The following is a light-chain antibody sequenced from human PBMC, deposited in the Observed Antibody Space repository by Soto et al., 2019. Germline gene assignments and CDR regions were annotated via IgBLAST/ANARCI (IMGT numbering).Light chain of an antibody. CDR3: QQYDTYWT. J-gene: IGKJ1*01. CDR2: KES. V-gene: IGKV1-5*03. CDR1: QTINNW. Sequence: DIQMTQSPSTLSASVGDRVTITCRASQTINNWLAWYQQKPGKAPKLLIYKESSLESGVPSRFSGSGSGTEFTLTISSLQPDDFATYYCQQYDTYWTFGQGTKVDIK.